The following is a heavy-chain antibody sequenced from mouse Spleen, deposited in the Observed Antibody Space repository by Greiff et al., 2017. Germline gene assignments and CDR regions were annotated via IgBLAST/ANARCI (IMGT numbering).Heavy chain of an antibody. CDR3: ARHDDYDAMDY. D-gene: IGHD2-3*01. J-gene: IGHJ4*01. CDR2: ISNGGGST. V-gene: IGHV5-12*02. Sequence: EVKLVESGGGLVQPGGSLKLSCATSGFTFSDYYMYWVRQTPEKRLEWVAYISNGGGSTYYPDTVKGRFTISRDNAKNTLYLQMSRLKSEDTAMYYCARHDDYDAMDYWGQGTSVTVSS. CDR1: GFTFSDYY.